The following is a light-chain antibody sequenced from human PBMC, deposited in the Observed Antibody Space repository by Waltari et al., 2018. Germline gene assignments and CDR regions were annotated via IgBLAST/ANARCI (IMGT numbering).Light chain of an antibody. CDR1: NIESKS. J-gene: IGLJ3*02. V-gene: IGLV3-21*04. CDR2: YDS. CDR3: QVWDDTTNSGV. Sequence: YVVTQPPSVSVDPGKTATLTCGGENIESKSVNWYQQKPGQAPVLVIFYDSDRPSGSPERFSGSNSGNTATLTISWVEAGDEADYHCQVWDDTTNSGVFGGGTRLTVL.